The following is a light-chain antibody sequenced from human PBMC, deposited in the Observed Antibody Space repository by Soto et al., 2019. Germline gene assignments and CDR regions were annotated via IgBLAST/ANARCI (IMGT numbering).Light chain of an antibody. CDR1: QGIGTY. V-gene: IGKV1-9*01. CDR2: ASS. CDR3: QQVDSYPRT. J-gene: IGKJ1*01. Sequence: ASVGDRVTVTCRASQGIGTYLVWYQQKSGKAPTVLIYASSTLQTGVPSRFSGSGSGTDFSLTISSLHPEDVATYYCQQVDSYPRTFGQGTKVDIK.